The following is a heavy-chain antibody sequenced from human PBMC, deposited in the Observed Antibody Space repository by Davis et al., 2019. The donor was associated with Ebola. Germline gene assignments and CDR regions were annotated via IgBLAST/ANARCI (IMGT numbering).Heavy chain of an antibody. Sequence: ASVKVSCKASGNTFISYGITWIRQAPGQGPEWMGWISADNGNTRYADKVQGRVTMTIDTFTSTAYMELSSLRSEDTAVYYCARGRGRFGELIKNWFDPWGQGTLVTVSS. CDR2: ISADNGNT. D-gene: IGHD3-10*01. J-gene: IGHJ5*02. CDR1: GNTFISYG. V-gene: IGHV1-18*01. CDR3: ARGRGRFGELIKNWFDP.